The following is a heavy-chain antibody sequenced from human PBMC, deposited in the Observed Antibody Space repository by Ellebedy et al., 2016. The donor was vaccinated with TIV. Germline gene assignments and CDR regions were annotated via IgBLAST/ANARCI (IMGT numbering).Heavy chain of an antibody. CDR3: ARGSRRSITMVRGEGPVLDY. J-gene: IGHJ4*02. CDR1: GGSFSGYY. Sequence: SQTLSLTXAVSGGSFSGYYWSWIRQPPGKGLEWIGEINHSGSTNYNPSLKSRVTISVDTSKNQFSLKLSSVTAADTAVYYCARGSRRSITMVRGEGPVLDYWGQGTLVTVSS. V-gene: IGHV4-34*01. CDR2: INHSGST. D-gene: IGHD3-10*01.